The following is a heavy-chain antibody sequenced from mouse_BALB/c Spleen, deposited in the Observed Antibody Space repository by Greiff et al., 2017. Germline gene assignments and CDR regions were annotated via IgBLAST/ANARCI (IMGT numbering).Heavy chain of an antibody. CDR2: IDPENGNT. CDR1: GFNIKDYY. V-gene: IGHV14-1*02. J-gene: IGHJ3*01. Sequence: VQLQQSGAELVRPGALVKLSCKASGFNIKDYYMHWVKQRPEQGLEWIGWIDPENGNTIYDPKFQGKASITADTSSNTAYLQLSSLTSEDTAVYYCASLYGNSPYWGQGTLVTVSA. CDR3: ASLYGNSPY. D-gene: IGHD2-1*01.